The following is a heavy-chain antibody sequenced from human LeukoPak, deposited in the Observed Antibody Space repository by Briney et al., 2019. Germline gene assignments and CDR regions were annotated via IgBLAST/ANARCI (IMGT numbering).Heavy chain of an antibody. CDR3: ARGRGYSDY. D-gene: IGHD5-18*01. CDR1: GFTFSSYA. J-gene: IGHJ4*02. CDR2: ISYDGSNK. V-gene: IGHV3-30-3*01. Sequence: GGSLRLSCAASGFTFSSYAMHWVRQAPGKGLEWVAVISYDGSNKYYADSVKGRFTISRDNSKNTLYLQMNSLRAEDTAVYYCARGRGYSDYWGQGTLVTVSS.